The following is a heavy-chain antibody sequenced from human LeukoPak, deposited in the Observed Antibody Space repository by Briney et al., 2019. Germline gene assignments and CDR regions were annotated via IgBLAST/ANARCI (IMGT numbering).Heavy chain of an antibody. D-gene: IGHD1-26*01. CDR3: ARHTATYYAY. Sequence: PGGSLSLYGAASGFTFSSYWMIWVGQAPGKGLEWVANIKQDGSETYYVVSVRGRFTISRDNAKNSLYLQMNSLRAEDTAVYYCARHTATYYAYRGQGTLVTVSS. V-gene: IGHV3-7*01. CDR2: IKQDGSET. CDR1: GFTFSSYW. J-gene: IGHJ4*02.